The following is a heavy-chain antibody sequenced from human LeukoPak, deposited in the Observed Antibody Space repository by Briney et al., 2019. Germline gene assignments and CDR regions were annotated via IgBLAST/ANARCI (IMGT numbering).Heavy chain of an antibody. V-gene: IGHV3-74*01. J-gene: IGHJ3*02. Sequence: PGGSLRLSCAAYRFSSSYFWMHWVRQAPGKGLVWVSRINRDGSGTSYADSVKGRFTISRDNAKNTLSLQMNSLRAEDTAVYYCTRELEYRGSPDDAFDIWGQGTMVTVSS. CDR3: TRELEYRGSPDDAFDI. D-gene: IGHD1-26*01. CDR2: INRDGSGT. CDR1: RFSSSYFW.